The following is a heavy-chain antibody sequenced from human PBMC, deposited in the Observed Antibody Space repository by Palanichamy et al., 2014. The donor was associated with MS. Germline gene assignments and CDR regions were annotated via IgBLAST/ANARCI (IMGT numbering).Heavy chain of an antibody. D-gene: IGHD2-15*01. CDR3: ARDQRGPVDY. CDR2: INPSSGST. V-gene: IGHV1-46*01. Sequence: QVQLVQSGAEVKKPGASVKVSCKTSGYTFTIYHMHWVRQAPGQGLEWMGMINPSSGSTSYGQKFQGRATMTRDTSTSTVYMELGSLRSDDTAVYYCARDQRGPVDYWGQGTLVTVSS. CDR1: GYTFTIYH. J-gene: IGHJ4*01.